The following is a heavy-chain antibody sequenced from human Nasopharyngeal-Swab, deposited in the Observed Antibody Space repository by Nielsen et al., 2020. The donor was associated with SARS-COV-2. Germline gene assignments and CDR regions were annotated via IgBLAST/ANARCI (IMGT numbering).Heavy chain of an antibody. CDR1: GFTFSSYE. J-gene: IGHJ3*02. Sequence: GGYLRLSCAASGFTFSSYEMNWVRQAPGKGLKWVSYISSSGSTIYYADSVKGRFTISRDNAKNSLYLQMNSLRAEDTAVYYCARETYSSGWYLAFDIWGQGTMVTVSS. D-gene: IGHD6-19*01. CDR2: ISSSGSTI. CDR3: ARETYSSGWYLAFDI. V-gene: IGHV3-48*03.